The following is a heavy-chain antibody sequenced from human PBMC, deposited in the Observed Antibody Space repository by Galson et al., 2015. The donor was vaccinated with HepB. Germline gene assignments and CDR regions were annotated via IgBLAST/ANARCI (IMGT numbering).Heavy chain of an antibody. CDR3: ASDASEWSRDY. CDR1: GFTFSPFG. J-gene: IGHJ4*02. CDR2: IGRDLNYI. Sequence: SLRLSCAASGFTFSPFGMTWVRQAPGKGLEWVSVIGRDLNYIHYADSVKGRFITSRDNVKNTVDLQMNSLRVEDSGVYYCASDASEWSRDYWGQGTLVTVSS. V-gene: IGHV3-21*03. D-gene: IGHD3-3*01.